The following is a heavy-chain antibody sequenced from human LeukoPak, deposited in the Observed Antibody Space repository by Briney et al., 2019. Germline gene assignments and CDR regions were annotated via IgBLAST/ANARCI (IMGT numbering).Heavy chain of an antibody. Sequence: GASVKVSCKASGYTFTGYYMHWVRQAPGQGLEWMGWISAYNGNTNYAQKLQGRVTMTTDTSTSTAYMELRSLRSDDTAVYYCARDPYYDFWSGYLNWFDPWGQGTLVTVSS. CDR3: ARDPYYDFWSGYLNWFDP. CDR1: GYTFTGYY. CDR2: ISAYNGNT. D-gene: IGHD3-3*01. V-gene: IGHV1-18*04. J-gene: IGHJ5*02.